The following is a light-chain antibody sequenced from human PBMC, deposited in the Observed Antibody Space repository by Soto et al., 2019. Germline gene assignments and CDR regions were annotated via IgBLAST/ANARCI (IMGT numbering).Light chain of an antibody. CDR3: CSXTRXGTLI. Sequence: QSVLTQPASVSGSPGQSITISCVGTSSDIGDYNYVSWYQQHPGKVPKVIIYDVSNRPSGVSYRFSATKSGNTASLTISGLQAEDXXXXXCCSXTRXGTLIFGTXXXVTV. CDR2: DVS. J-gene: IGLJ1*01. CDR1: SSDIGDYNY. V-gene: IGLV2-14*01.